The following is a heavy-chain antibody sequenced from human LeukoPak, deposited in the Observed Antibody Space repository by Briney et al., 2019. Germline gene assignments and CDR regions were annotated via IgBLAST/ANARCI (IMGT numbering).Heavy chain of an antibody. CDR2: IRSKANSYAT. CDR3: RYYDSSASHDAFDI. Sequence: GGSLKLSCAASGFTFSGSAMHWVRQASGKGLEWVGRIRSKANSYATAYAGSVKGRFTISRDDSKNTAYLQMNSLKTEDTAVYYCRYYDSSASHDAFDIWGQGTMVTVSS. V-gene: IGHV3-73*01. D-gene: IGHD3-22*01. J-gene: IGHJ3*02. CDR1: GFTFSGSA.